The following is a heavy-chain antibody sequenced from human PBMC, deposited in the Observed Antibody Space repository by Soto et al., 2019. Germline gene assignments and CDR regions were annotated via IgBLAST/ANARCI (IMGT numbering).Heavy chain of an antibody. J-gene: IGHJ5*02. Sequence: QVQLQESGPGLVKPSETLSLTCAVFGASFSSGTYYWSWIRQPPGKGLEWVGHIYYTGSTNYNASLNNRATISVDTSKNHFSLQLTSVTAADTAVYYCARGAAFSYATTWFDIWGQGTLVSVSS. D-gene: IGHD3-16*01. CDR2: IYYTGST. CDR1: GASFSSGTYY. V-gene: IGHV4-61*03. CDR3: ARGAAFSYATTWFDI.